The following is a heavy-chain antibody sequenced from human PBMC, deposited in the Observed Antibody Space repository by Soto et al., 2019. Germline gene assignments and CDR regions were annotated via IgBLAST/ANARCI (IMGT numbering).Heavy chain of an antibody. Sequence: ASVKVSCKVSGYTLSELPMHWVRQAPGKGLEWMGSFNPEDGETIYAQNFQGRVTMTEDTSTDTAYMELSSLRSEDTAVYYCATQPTYYDFWGDIPPWFDPWGQGTLVTVSS. CDR3: ATQPTYYDFWGDIPPWFDP. V-gene: IGHV1-24*01. CDR2: FNPEDGET. D-gene: IGHD3-3*01. J-gene: IGHJ5*02. CDR1: GYTLSELP.